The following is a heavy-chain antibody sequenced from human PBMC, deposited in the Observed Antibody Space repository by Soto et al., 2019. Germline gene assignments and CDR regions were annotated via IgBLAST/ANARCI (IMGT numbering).Heavy chain of an antibody. D-gene: IGHD2-15*01. CDR3: ARAWGEHPEVLDCSGGSCGFDY. V-gene: IGHV4-61*01. CDR2: IYYSGST. Sequence: SETLSLTCTVSGGSVSSGSYYWSWIRQPPGKGLEWIGYIYYSGSTNYNPSLKSRVTISVDTSKNQFSLKLSSVTAADTAVYYCARAWGEHPEVLDCSGGSCGFDYWGQGTLVTVSS. CDR1: GGSVSSGSYY. J-gene: IGHJ4*02.